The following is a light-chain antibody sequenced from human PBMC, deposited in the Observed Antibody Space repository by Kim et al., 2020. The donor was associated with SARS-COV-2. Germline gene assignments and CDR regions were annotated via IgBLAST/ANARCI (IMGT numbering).Light chain of an antibody. CDR2: GAS. V-gene: IGKV1-27*01. CDR3: QKYNGAPWT. CDR1: QGINND. J-gene: IGKJ1*01. Sequence: ASLGDRVTLPCRASQGINNDLAWYQQKPGKVPNLLIYGASALQSGVPSRFSGRGSGTDFTLTISSLQPEDVAIYYCQKYNGAPWTFGQGTKVDIK.